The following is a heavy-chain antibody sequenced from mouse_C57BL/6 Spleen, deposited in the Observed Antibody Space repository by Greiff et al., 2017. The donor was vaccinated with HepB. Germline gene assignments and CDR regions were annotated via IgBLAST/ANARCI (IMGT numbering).Heavy chain of an antibody. CDR1: GYTFTDYY. V-gene: IGHV1-26*01. J-gene: IGHJ2*01. CDR3: AKSPLLFDY. Sequence: EVQLQQSGPELVKPGASVKISCKASGYTFTDYYMNWVKQSHGKSLEWIGDINPNNGGTSYNQKFKGKATLTVDKSSSTAYMELRSLTSEDSAVYYCAKSPLLFDYWGQGTTLTVSS. D-gene: IGHD2-10*01. CDR2: INPNNGGT.